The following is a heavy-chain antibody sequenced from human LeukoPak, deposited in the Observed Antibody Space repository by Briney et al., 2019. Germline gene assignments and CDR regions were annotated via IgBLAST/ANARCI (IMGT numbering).Heavy chain of an antibody. CDR1: GGSISSSSYY. Sequence: SETLSLTCTVSGGSISSSSYYWGWIRQPPGKGLEWIGSIYYGGSTYYNPSLKSRVTISVDTSKNQFSLKLSSVTAADTAVYYCARRNSGWYLFDYWGQGTLVTVSS. V-gene: IGHV4-39*01. CDR2: IYYGGST. D-gene: IGHD6-19*01. CDR3: ARRNSGWYLFDY. J-gene: IGHJ4*02.